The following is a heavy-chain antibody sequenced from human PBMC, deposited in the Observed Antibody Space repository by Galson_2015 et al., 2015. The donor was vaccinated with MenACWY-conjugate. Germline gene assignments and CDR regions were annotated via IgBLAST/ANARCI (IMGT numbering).Heavy chain of an antibody. D-gene: IGHD5-24*01. Sequence: SLRLSCAASGFTFSSYWMYWVRQAPGKGLVWVAHINRDDSTINYAESVKGRFTISRDNAKNVLYLQMNSLRVEDTAVYYCARDPERGDGYVLDYWGQGTLVTVSS. V-gene: IGHV3-74*01. CDR2: INRDDSTI. J-gene: IGHJ4*02. CDR1: GFTFSSYW. CDR3: ARDPERGDGYVLDY.